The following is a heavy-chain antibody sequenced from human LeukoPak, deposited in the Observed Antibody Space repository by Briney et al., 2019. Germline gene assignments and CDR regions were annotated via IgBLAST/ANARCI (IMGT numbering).Heavy chain of an antibody. CDR1: GFTFSSYG. D-gene: IGHD3-22*01. CDR3: ASGYYDSSGYRGYFQH. CDR2: IWYDGSNK. J-gene: IGHJ1*01. V-gene: IGHV3-33*01. Sequence: GGSLRPSCAASGFTFSSYGMHWVRQAPGKGLEWVAVIWYDGSNKYYADSVKGRFTISRDNSKNTLYLQMNSLRAEDTAVYYCASGYYDSSGYRGYFQHWGQGTLVTVSS.